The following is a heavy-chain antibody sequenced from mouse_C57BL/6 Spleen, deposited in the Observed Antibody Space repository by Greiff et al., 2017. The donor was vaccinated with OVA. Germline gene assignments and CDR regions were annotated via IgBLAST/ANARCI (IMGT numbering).Heavy chain of an antibody. J-gene: IGHJ2*01. CDR3: ARSYDGSLYFDY. D-gene: IGHD1-1*01. V-gene: IGHV1-22*01. CDR2: INPNNGGT. Sequence: VQLQQSGPELVKPGASVKMSCKASGYTFTDYNMHWVKQSHGKSLEWIGYINPNNGGTSYNQKFKGKATLTVNKSSSTAYMELRSLTSEESAVYYCARSYDGSLYFDYWGQGTTLTVSS. CDR1: GYTFTDYN.